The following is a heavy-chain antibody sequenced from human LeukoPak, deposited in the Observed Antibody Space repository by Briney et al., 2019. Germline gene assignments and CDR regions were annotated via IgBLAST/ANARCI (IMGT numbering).Heavy chain of an antibody. CDR2: INPNSGGP. V-gene: IGHV1-2*04. Sequence: EASVKVSCKASGYTFTGYYMHWVRQAPGQGLEWMGWINPNSGGPNYAQKFQGWVTMTRDTSISTAYMELSRLRSDDTAVYYCARNGRDSGYCSSTSCHDWFDPWGQGTLVTVSS. CDR1: GYTFTGYY. D-gene: IGHD2-2*01. CDR3: ARNGRDSGYCSSTSCHDWFDP. J-gene: IGHJ5*02.